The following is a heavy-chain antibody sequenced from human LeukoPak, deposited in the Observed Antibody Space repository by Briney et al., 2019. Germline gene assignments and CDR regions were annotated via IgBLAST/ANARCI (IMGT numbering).Heavy chain of an antibody. CDR2: IYYSGST. CDR3: AREPSGWYNNWFDP. Sequence: SETLSLTCTVSGGSISSYYWSWIRQPPGKGLEWIGYIYYSGSTNYNPSLKSRVTISVDTSKNQFSLKLSSVTAAGTAVYYCAREPSGWYNNWFDPWGQGTLVTVSS. J-gene: IGHJ5*02. V-gene: IGHV4-59*12. D-gene: IGHD6-19*01. CDR1: GGSISSYY.